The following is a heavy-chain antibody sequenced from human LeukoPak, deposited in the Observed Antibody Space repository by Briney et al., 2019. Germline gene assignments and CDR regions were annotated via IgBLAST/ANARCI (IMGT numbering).Heavy chain of an antibody. D-gene: IGHD2-15*01. CDR1: GGSISSSSYY. J-gene: IGHJ4*02. CDR2: IYYSGST. V-gene: IGHV4-39*01. Sequence: PSETLSLTCTVSGGSISSSSYYWGWIRQPPGKGLEWIGSIYYSGSTYYNPSLKSRVTISVDTSKNQFSLKLGSVTAADTAVYYCARPSSDFDYWGQGTLVTVSS. CDR3: ARPSSDFDY.